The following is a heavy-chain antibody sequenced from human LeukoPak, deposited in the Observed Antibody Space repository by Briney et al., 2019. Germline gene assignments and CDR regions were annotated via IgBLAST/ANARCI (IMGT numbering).Heavy chain of an antibody. D-gene: IGHD2-15*01. Sequence: SEALSLTCTVSGGSISNSGGFYWSWIRQHPGDGLEWIGFISYRGSTYYNPSLKSRVSMSVDTSRSQFSLRLTSVTDEDTAVYYCARISQSSGGFYYWGQGTLVTVSS. CDR3: ARISQSSGGFYY. J-gene: IGHJ4*02. V-gene: IGHV4-31*02. CDR1: GGSISNSGGFY. CDR2: ISYRGST.